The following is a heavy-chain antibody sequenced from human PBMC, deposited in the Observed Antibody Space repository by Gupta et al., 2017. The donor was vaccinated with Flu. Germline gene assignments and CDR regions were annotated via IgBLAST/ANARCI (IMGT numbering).Heavy chain of an antibody. CDR2: ISGSGGST. Sequence: PQAPGKGLEWVSAISGSGGSTYSADSVKGRFTISRDNSKNTLYLQMNSLRAEDTAVYYCAKVRLRWFDCVDYWGQGTLVTVSS. V-gene: IGHV3-23*01. J-gene: IGHJ4*02. D-gene: IGHD4-17*01. CDR3: AKVRLRWFDCVDY.